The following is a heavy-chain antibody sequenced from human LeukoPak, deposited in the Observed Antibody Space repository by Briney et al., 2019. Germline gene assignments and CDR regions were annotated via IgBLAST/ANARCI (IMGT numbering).Heavy chain of an antibody. V-gene: IGHV3-48*03. D-gene: IGHD1-26*01. J-gene: IGHJ4*02. Sequence: GGSLRLSCAASGFTFSSYEMNWVRQAPGKGLEWVSYISSSGSTIYYADSVKGRFTISRDNAKNSLCLQMNSLRAEDTAVYYCARTIVGAAFDYWGQGTLVTVSS. CDR3: ARTIVGAAFDY. CDR1: GFTFSSYE. CDR2: ISSSGSTI.